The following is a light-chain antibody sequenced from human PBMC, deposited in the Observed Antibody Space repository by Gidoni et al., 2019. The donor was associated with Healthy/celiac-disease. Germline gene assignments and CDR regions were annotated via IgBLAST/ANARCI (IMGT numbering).Light chain of an antibody. V-gene: IGKV1-33*01. J-gene: IGKJ3*01. CDR3: QQYDNLPRT. Sequence: DIQMTQSPSSLSASVGDRVTITCQASQDISNYLNWYQQKPGKAPKLLIYDESNLETGVPSRFSGSGSGTDFTFTISSLQPEDIATYYCQQYDNLPRTFGHGTKVDIK. CDR2: DES. CDR1: QDISNY.